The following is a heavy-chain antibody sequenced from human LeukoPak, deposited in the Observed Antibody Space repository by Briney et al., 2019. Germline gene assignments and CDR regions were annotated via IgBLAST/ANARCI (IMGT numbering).Heavy chain of an antibody. Sequence: GGSLRLSCAASGSTFSNYAMHWVRQAPGKGLEWVAVISYDGSNKYYADSVKGRFTISRDNAKNTLYLQMNTLRVEDTAVYYCTRDLMDYDVSTGLHHYYMDVWGQGTTVTVSS. D-gene: IGHD3-9*01. J-gene: IGHJ6*02. CDR1: GSTFSNYA. CDR2: ISYDGSNK. V-gene: IGHV3-30-3*01. CDR3: TRDLMDYDVSTGLHHYYMDV.